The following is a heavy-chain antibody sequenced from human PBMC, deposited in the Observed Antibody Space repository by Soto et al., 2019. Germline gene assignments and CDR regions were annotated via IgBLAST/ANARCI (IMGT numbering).Heavy chain of an antibody. CDR1: GGSINSSSYF. V-gene: IGHV4-39*01. CDR2: IYYSGST. J-gene: IGHJ5*02. D-gene: IGHD6-19*01. CDR3: ARHSSSGSRNWFAP. Sequence: SSETLSLTCSVSGGSINSSSYFWGGVRQPPGKGLEWIGSIYYSGSTYYNPSLRSRVTISVDTSKNQFSLKLSSVTAADTAVFYCARHSSSGSRNWFAPWGQGTLVTVSS.